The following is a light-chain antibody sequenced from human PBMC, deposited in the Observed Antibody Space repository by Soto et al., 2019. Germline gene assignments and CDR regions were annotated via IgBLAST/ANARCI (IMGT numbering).Light chain of an antibody. J-gene: IGLJ1*01. V-gene: IGLV2-8*01. Sequence: QSALTQPASVSGSPGQSITISCTGTSSDIGDYDYVSWYQQHPGKAPKLVIFEVNKRPSGVPDRFSGSKSGNTASLTVSGLQADDEADYYCCSGAGSNNYVFGTGTKLTVL. CDR3: CSGAGSNNYV. CDR1: SSDIGDYDY. CDR2: EVN.